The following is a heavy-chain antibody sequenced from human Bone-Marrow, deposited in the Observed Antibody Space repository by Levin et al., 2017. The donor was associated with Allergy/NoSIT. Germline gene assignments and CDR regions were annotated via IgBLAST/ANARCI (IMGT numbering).Heavy chain of an antibody. J-gene: IGHJ5*02. CDR3: ARDRHCISNACYGA. CDR2: IYSGGGV. Sequence: GESLKISCAVSGFTVSNNFMIWYRQAPGKGLEWVSLIYSGGGVYYADSVKGRFTISRDSSKNTLYLQMNSLRAEDTAVYYCARDRHCISNACYGAWGQGALVTVSS. CDR1: GFTVSNNF. D-gene: IGHD2-2*01. V-gene: IGHV3-53*01.